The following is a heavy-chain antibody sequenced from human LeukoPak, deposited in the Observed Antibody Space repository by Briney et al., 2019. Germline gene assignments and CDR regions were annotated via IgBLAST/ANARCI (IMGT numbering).Heavy chain of an antibody. CDR3: ASRNWYIDY. V-gene: IGHV3-73*01. CDR1: GFTFSGSA. Sequence: PGGSLKLSCAASGFTFSGSAMHWVRQASGKGLEWVGRIRSKANSYATAYAASVKGRFTISRDDSKNTAYLQMNSLRAEDTAVYYCASRNWYIDYWGQGTLVTVSS. J-gene: IGHJ4*02. D-gene: IGHD1-14*01. CDR2: IRSKANSYAT.